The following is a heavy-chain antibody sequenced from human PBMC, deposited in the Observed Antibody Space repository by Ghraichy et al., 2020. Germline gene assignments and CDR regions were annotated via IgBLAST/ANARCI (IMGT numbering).Heavy chain of an antibody. CDR3: NNGAVSYYHYYYGLDV. V-gene: IGHV3-15*01. D-gene: IGHD3-10*01. J-gene: IGHJ6*02. Sequence: LSLTCAASGFPLNNAWMTWVRQAPGKGLEWVGRIKSKNDGGTTDYAAPVKGRFTISTDESKNTLHLQMKSLKTEDSGVYYFNNGAVSYYHYYYGLDVWGQVTTVTVAS. CDR1: GFPLNNAW. CDR2: IKSKNDGGTT.